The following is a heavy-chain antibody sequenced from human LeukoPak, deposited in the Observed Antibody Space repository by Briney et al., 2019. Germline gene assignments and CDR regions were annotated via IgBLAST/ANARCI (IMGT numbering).Heavy chain of an antibody. CDR2: ISGSGGST. CDR3: AKRSSDYYFDY. J-gene: IGHJ4*02. CDR1: GFTFSSYA. D-gene: IGHD3-22*01. Sequence: GGSLRLSCAASGFTFSSYAMSWVRQAPGKGLEWVSAISGSGGSTYYADSVKGRFTISRDNSKNTLYLQMNGLTAEDTAVYYCAKRSSDYYFDYWGQGTLVTVSS. V-gene: IGHV3-23*01.